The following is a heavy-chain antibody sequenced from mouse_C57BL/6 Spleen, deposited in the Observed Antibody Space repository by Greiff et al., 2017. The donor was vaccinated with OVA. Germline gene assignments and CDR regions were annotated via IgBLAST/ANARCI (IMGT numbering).Heavy chain of an antibody. V-gene: IGHV1-80*01. CDR2: IYPGDGDT. Sequence: VQLVESGAELVKPGASVKISCKASGYAFSSYWMNWVKQRPGKGLEWIGQIYPGDGDTNYNGKFKGKATLTADKSSSTAYMQLSSLTSEDSAVYFCARGGNYRAMDYWGQGTSVTVSS. D-gene: IGHD2-1*01. CDR1: GYAFSSYW. J-gene: IGHJ4*01. CDR3: ARGGNYRAMDY.